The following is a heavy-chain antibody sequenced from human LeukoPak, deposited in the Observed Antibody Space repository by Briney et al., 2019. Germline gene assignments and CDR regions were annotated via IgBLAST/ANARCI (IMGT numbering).Heavy chain of an antibody. J-gene: IGHJ4*02. CDR1: GGPISSYY. CDR2: IYYSGST. V-gene: IGHV4-59*01. CDR3: ARDTMVRGVD. Sequence: PSETLSLTCTVSGGPISSYYWSWIWQPPGKGLEWIGYIYYSGSTNYNPSLKSRVTISVDTSKNQFSLKLSSVTAADTAVYYCARDTMVRGVDWGQGTLVTVSS. D-gene: IGHD3-10*01.